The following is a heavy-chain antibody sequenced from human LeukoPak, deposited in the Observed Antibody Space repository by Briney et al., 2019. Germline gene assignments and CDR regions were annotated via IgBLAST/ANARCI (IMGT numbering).Heavy chain of an antibody. J-gene: IGHJ6*03. Sequence: SETLSLTCNVSGGPINSNIYYWAWVRQPPGKGLEWIGSIYYSGSTYYNPSLKSRITISVDTFRSQVSLKMRSVTAADTAVYYCAREDSGSYYNFYYFYMDVWGKGTTVTISS. CDR1: GGPINSNIYY. CDR2: IYYSGST. CDR3: AREDSGSYYNFYYFYMDV. D-gene: IGHD3-10*01. V-gene: IGHV4-39*02.